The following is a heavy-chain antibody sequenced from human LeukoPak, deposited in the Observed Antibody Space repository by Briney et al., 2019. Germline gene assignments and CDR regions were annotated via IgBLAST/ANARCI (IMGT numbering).Heavy chain of an antibody. CDR2: IYYSGST. V-gene: IGHV4-59*01. D-gene: IGHD2-21*02. Sequence: SETLSLTCTVSGGSISSYYWSWIRQPPGKGLEWIGYIYYSGSTNYNPSLKSRVTISVDTSKNQFSLKLSSVTAADTAVYYCARGVAQIVVVTATYGWYFDLWGRGTLVTVSS. J-gene: IGHJ2*01. CDR1: GGSISSYY. CDR3: ARGVAQIVVVTATYGWYFDL.